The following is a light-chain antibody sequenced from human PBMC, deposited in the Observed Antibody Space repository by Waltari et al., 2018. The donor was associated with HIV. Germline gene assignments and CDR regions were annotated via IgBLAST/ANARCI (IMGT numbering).Light chain of an antibody. Sequence: EMVLTQPPDPQPLSQGERAAVSCRASPSVSSNYLAWYQQKPGQAPRLLIYGASSSATGIPDTFSGSGSGTDFTLTISRLEPEDFAVYYCQQYGSSPYTFGQGTKLEIK. J-gene: IGKJ2*01. CDR3: QQYGSSPYT. CDR2: GAS. V-gene: IGKV3-20*01. CDR1: PSVSSNY.